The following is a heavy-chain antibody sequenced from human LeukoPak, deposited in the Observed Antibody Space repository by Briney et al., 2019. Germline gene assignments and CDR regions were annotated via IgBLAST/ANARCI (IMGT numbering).Heavy chain of an antibody. CDR3: ARDEEWELPAAFDP. CDR1: GFTFSSYA. J-gene: IGHJ5*02. CDR2: ISYDGSNK. D-gene: IGHD1-26*01. Sequence: GGSLRLSCAASGFTFSSYAMHWVRQAPGKGLEWVAVISYDGSNKYYADSVKGRFTISRDNSKNTLHLQMNSLRAEDTAVYYCARDEEWELPAAFDPWGQGTLVTVSS. V-gene: IGHV3-30-3*01.